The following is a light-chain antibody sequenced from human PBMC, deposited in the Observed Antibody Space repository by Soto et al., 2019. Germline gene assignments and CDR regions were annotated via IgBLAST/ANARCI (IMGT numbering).Light chain of an antibody. Sequence: IQMTQSPSTLSASVGDRVTVTCRASQTISNWLAWYQQKPGKAPKLLIYKASTLESAVPSRFSGTGSGTEFTLTISGLQPEDFATYYCQQYNSYSQTFGQGTKVDVK. V-gene: IGKV1-5*03. CDR3: QQYNSYSQT. CDR2: KAS. CDR1: QTISNW. J-gene: IGKJ1*01.